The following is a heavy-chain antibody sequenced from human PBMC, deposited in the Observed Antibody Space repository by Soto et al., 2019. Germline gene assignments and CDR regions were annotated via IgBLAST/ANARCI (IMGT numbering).Heavy chain of an antibody. CDR2: IIPIFGTA. CDR3: ARDEVCSGGSCYVY. D-gene: IGHD2-15*01. CDR1: GGTFSSYA. V-gene: IGHV1-69*01. Sequence: QVQLVQSGAEVKKPGSSVKVSCKASGGTFSSYAISWVRQAPGQGLEWMGGIIPIFGTANYAQKFQGRVTITADESTSTAYMELSSLRSDDTAVYYCARDEVCSGGSCYVYWGQGTLVTVSS. J-gene: IGHJ4*02.